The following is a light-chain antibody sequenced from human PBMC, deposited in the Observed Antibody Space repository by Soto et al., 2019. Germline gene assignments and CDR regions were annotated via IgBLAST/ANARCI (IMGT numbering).Light chain of an antibody. J-gene: IGLJ2*01. V-gene: IGLV2-8*01. CDR1: SSDVGGYNY. CDR2: EVN. Sequence: QSALTQPPSASGSPGQSVTISCTGTSSDVGGYNYVSWYQHHPGKAPKLMLYEVNTRPSGVPDRFSGSKSGNTASLTVSGLQAEDEADYYCCSYTSSTTPLFGGGTKLTVL. CDR3: CSYTSSTTPL.